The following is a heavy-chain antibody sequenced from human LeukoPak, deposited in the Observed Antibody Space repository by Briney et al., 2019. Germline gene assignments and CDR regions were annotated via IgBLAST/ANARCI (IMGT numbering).Heavy chain of an antibody. CDR1: GFTFSSYA. V-gene: IGHV3-23*01. CDR2: MSGSGGST. J-gene: IGHJ6*02. CDR3: AKEARNYDFWSGYLRYGMDV. D-gene: IGHD3-3*01. Sequence: GGSLRLSCAASGFTFSSYAMSWVRQAPGKGLEWVSAMSGSGGSTYYADSVKGRFTISRDNSKNTLYLQMNSLRAEDTAVYYCAKEARNYDFWSGYLRYGMDVWGQGTTVTVSS.